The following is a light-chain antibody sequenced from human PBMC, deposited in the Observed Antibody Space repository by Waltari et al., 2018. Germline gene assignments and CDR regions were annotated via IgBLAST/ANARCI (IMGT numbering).Light chain of an antibody. CDR2: EGS. J-gene: IGLJ2*01. Sequence: QSALTQPASVSGSPGQSITISCTGTSSDVGKYNLVSWYQQHPGQAPKLMIYEGSQRPSGVSDRVSGSKSGNTASLTISGLQAEDEADYYCFSYAGRATGVFGGGTKLTVL. CDR1: SSDVGKYNL. CDR3: FSYAGRATGV. V-gene: IGLV2-23*01.